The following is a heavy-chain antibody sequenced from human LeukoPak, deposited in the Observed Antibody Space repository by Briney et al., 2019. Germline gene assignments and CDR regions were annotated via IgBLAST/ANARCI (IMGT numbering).Heavy chain of an antibody. CDR3: AAERRQGDFWSGAYYYYMDV. J-gene: IGHJ6*03. CDR2: IVVGSGNT. V-gene: IGHV1-58*01. D-gene: IGHD3-3*01. Sequence: SVKVSCKASGFTFTSSAVQWVRQARGQRLEWIGWIVVGSGNTNYAKKFQERVTITRDMSTSTAYMELSSLRSEDTAVYYCAAERRQGDFWSGAYYYYMDVWGKGTTVTVSS. CDR1: GFTFTSSA.